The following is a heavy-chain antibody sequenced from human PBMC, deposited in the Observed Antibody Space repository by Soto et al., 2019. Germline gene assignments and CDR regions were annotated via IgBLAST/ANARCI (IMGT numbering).Heavy chain of an antibody. J-gene: IGHJ6*03. CDR1: GYAFSQFY. CDR3: ARESGGTTATLDYYYFYMDV. V-gene: IGHV1-2*04. D-gene: IGHD4-17*01. CDR2: INPNSGRT. Sequence: QVQLVQSGAEVKKPGASVKVSCKASGYAFSQFYIHWMRQAPGQGLEWMGWINPNSGRTKFAQNFQGWVTMTRDTSIKTVYMELSVLQSDATAVYYCARESGGTTATLDYYYFYMDVWGKGTTVTVSS.